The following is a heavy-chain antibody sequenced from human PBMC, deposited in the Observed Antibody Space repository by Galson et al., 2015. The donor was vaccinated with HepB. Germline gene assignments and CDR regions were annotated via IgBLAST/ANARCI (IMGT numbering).Heavy chain of an antibody. CDR2: IKSKTDGGTT. CDR3: ARDRWGPLGGMDV. Sequence: SLRLSCAASGFTFRNAWMSWVRQAPGKGLEWVGRIKSKTDGGTTDYAAPVKGRFTISRDDSKNSLYLQMNSLRAEDTAVYYCARDRWGPLGGMDVWGQGTTVTVSS. CDR1: GFTFRNAW. V-gene: IGHV3-15*01. J-gene: IGHJ6*02. D-gene: IGHD3-16*01.